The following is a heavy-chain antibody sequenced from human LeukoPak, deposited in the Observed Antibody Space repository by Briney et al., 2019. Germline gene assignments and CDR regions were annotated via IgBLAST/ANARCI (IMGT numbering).Heavy chain of an antibody. J-gene: IGHJ5*02. Sequence: SETLSLTCTVSGGSISSYYWSWIRQPPGKGLEWIGYIYYSGSTKYNPSLKSRVTISVDTSKNQFSLKLSSVTAADTAVYYCARGGGLLNLFNWFDPWGQGTLVTVSS. V-gene: IGHV4-59*08. CDR1: GGSISSYY. CDR3: ARGGGLLNLFNWFDP. D-gene: IGHD3-16*01. CDR2: IYYSGST.